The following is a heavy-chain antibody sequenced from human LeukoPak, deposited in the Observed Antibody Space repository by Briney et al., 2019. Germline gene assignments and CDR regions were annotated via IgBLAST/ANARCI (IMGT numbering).Heavy chain of an antibody. D-gene: IGHD6-6*01. CDR3: ARGGIAARRFFFDY. CDR1: GGSISSYY. V-gene: IGHV4-59*12. CDR2: IYHSGST. Sequence: PSETLSLTCTVSGGSISSYYWSWIRQPPGKGLEWIGYIYHSGSTYYNPSLKSRVTISVDRSKNQFSLKLSSVTAADTAVYYCARGGIAARRFFFDYWGQGTLVTVSS. J-gene: IGHJ4*02.